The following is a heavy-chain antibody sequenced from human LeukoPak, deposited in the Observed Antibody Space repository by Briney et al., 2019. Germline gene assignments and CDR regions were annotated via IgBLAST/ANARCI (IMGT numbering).Heavy chain of an antibody. J-gene: IGHJ4*02. CDR1: GSTFSSYA. D-gene: IGHD3-10*01. CDR2: ISYDGSNK. Sequence: GRSLRLSCAASGSTFSSYAMHWVRQAPGKGLEWVAVISYDGSNKYYADSVKGRFTISRDNSKNTLYLQMNSLRAEDTAVYYCARSSGSYIFDYWGQGTLVTVSS. CDR3: ARSSGSYIFDY. V-gene: IGHV3-30*04.